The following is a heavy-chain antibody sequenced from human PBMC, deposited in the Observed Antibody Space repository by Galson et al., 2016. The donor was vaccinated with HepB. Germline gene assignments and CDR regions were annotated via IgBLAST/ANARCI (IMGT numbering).Heavy chain of an antibody. CDR3: ARVKHHGASWTSDAFDI. Sequence: SLRLSCAASGFTFSDYYMSWIRQAPGKGLEWVLSISSSGSDIYYGDSMKGRFAISRDNANNSLYLQMSSLRAEDTAVYYCARVKHHGASWTSDAFDIWGQGTMVTVS. V-gene: IGHV3-11*01. CDR1: GFTFSDYY. CDR2: ISSSGSDI. D-gene: IGHD2-2*01. J-gene: IGHJ3*02.